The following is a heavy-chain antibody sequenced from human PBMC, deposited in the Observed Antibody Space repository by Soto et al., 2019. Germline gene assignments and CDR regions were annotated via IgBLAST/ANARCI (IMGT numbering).Heavy chain of an antibody. V-gene: IGHV3-66*01. CDR2: IYSGGST. Sequence: PGGSLRLSCAASGFTVSSNYMSWVRQAPGKGLEWVSVIYSGGSTYYADSVKGRFTISRDNSKNTLYLQMNSLRAEDTAVYYCARVGASGTQPYYYYYMDVWGKGTTVTVSS. J-gene: IGHJ6*03. D-gene: IGHD6-13*01. CDR1: GFTVSSNY. CDR3: ARVGASGTQPYYYYYMDV.